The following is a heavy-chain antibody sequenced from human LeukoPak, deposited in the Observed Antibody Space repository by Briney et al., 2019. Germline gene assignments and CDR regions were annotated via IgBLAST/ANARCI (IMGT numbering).Heavy chain of an antibody. Sequence: SETLSLTCTVSGGSISSYYWGWIRQPPGKGLEWIGSIYYSGSTYYNPSLKSRVTISVDTSKNQFSLKLSSVTAADTAVYYCARQGILTGYHDYWGQGTLVTVSS. J-gene: IGHJ4*02. V-gene: IGHV4-39*01. CDR1: GGSISSYY. D-gene: IGHD3-9*01. CDR3: ARQGILTGYHDY. CDR2: IYYSGST.